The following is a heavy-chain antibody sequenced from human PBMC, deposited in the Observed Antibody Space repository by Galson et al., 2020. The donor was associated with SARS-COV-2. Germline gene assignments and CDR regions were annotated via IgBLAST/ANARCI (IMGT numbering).Heavy chain of an antibody. CDR1: GYSFTTYW. V-gene: IGHV5-51*01. Sequence: GESLKISCKGSGYSFTTYWIGWVRQMPGKGLEWMGIIYPGDSDTRYSPSFQGQVTISADKSISTAYLQWISLKASDTAMYYCARNRIGSSWLNAFDIWGQGTMVTVS. CDR2: IYPGDSDT. D-gene: IGHD6-13*01. CDR3: ARNRIGSSWLNAFDI. J-gene: IGHJ3*02.